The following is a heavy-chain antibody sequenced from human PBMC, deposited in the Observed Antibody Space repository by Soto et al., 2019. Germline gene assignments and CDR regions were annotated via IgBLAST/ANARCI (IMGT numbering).Heavy chain of an antibody. J-gene: IGHJ5*02. V-gene: IGHV1-69*01. D-gene: IGHD6-13*01. CDR1: GGNFSSHG. CDR2: IIPTFGTT. Sequence: QVQVVQSGAEVKKPRSSVKVSCKAAGGNFSSHGIRWVRQAPGQGLEFMGGIIPTFGTTNYAHKFRGRVTITADESTSTAYLELSGLRSEDTAIYYCATASDSTWYNWLDPWGQGTLVTVSS. CDR3: ATASDSTWYNWLDP.